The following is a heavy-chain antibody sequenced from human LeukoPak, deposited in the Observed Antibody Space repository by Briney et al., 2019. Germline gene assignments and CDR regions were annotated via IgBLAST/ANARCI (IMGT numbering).Heavy chain of an antibody. CDR3: ARDPVESGWQEGEDY. Sequence: PSETLSLTCTVSGYSISSGYYWGWIRQPPGKGLEWIGSIYHSGSTYYNPSLKSRVTISVDTSKNQFSLKLSSVTAADTAVYYCARDPVESGWQEGEDYWGRGTLVTVSS. CDR2: IYHSGST. CDR1: GYSISSGYY. J-gene: IGHJ4*02. V-gene: IGHV4-38-2*02. D-gene: IGHD6-19*01.